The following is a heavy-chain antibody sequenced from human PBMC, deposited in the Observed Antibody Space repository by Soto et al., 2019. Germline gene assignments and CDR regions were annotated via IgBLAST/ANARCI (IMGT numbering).Heavy chain of an antibody. Sequence: QVQLQESGPGLVKPSQTLSLTCTVSGGSISSGDYYWAWIRQPPGKGLEWIGHIYYRGRTYYNPSLKSRVNISVDTSKNQFSLNLNSVTASDTAVYFCARTYGGDYFDSWGQGTLVTVSS. CDR2: IYYRGRT. V-gene: IGHV4-30-4*01. D-gene: IGHD2-21*01. J-gene: IGHJ4*02. CDR1: GGSISSGDYY. CDR3: ARTYGGDYFDS.